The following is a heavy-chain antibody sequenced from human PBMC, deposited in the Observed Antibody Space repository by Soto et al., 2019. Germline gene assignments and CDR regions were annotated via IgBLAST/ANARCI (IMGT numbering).Heavy chain of an antibody. J-gene: IGHJ4*02. CDR2: ISYDGSNK. CDR1: GFTFSSYA. V-gene: IGHV3-30-3*01. Sequence: QVQLVESGGGVVQPGRSLRLSCAASGFTFSSYAMHWVRQAPGKGLEWVAVISYDGSNKYYADSVKGRFTISRDNSKNTLYLQMNSLRAEDTAVYYCARVSGIAAAPVVSDYWGQGTLVTVSS. D-gene: IGHD6-13*01. CDR3: ARVSGIAAAPVVSDY.